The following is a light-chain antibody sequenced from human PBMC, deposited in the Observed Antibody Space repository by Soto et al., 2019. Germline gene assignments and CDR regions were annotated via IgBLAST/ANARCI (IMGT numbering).Light chain of an antibody. J-gene: IGKJ3*01. CDR2: DAS. CDR1: QSVSSY. CDR3: QHRSTWPGT. Sequence: EIVLTQSPATLSLSPGERATLSCRASQSVSSYLAWYQQKPGQAPRLLIYDASNRATGIPARFSGSGSGTDFTLTISSLEPEEFAVYYCQHRSTWPGTFGPVTKVDIK. V-gene: IGKV3-11*01.